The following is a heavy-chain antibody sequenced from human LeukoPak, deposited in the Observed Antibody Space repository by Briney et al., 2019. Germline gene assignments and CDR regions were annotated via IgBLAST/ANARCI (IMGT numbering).Heavy chain of an antibody. CDR3: AKRGVVIRVILVGFHKEAYYFDS. V-gene: IGHV3-23*01. Sequence: GGSLRLSCAVSGITLNNYGMSWVRQVPGKGLEWVAGISGSGGSNNYAASVKGRFTISRDNRKNTLFLQMNSLRAEDTAVYFCAKRGVVIRVILVGFHKEAYYFDSWGQGVLVTVSS. CDR1: GITLNNYG. J-gene: IGHJ4*02. D-gene: IGHD3-10*01. CDR2: ISGSGGSN.